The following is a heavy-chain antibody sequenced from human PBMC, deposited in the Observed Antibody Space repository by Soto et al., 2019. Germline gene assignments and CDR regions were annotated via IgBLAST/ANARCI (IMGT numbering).Heavy chain of an antibody. Sequence: SETLSLTCTVSGGSISSGDYYWSWIRQPPGKGLEWIGYIYYSGSTYYNPSLKSRVTISVDTSKNQFSLKLSSVTAADTAVYYCARSGGDWVPNWFDPWGQGTLVTV. J-gene: IGHJ5*02. CDR3: ARSGGDWVPNWFDP. CDR1: GGSISSGDYY. CDR2: IYYSGST. V-gene: IGHV4-30-4*01. D-gene: IGHD2-21*02.